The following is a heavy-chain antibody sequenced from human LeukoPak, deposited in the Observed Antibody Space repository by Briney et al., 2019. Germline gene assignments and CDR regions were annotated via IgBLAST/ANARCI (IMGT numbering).Heavy chain of an antibody. J-gene: IGHJ4*02. D-gene: IGHD3-10*01. CDR3: ARDFMGSGSYYRDY. Sequence: SETLSLTCTVSGGSINSYYWSWIRQPQGRGRKWFGTIHYRGSTSYNPALRSRVTISVDKSKNQFFLKLGSVTAADTAVYYCARDFMGSGSYYRDYWGQGTLVTVSS. CDR2: IHYRGST. CDR1: GGSINSYY. V-gene: IGHV4-59*12.